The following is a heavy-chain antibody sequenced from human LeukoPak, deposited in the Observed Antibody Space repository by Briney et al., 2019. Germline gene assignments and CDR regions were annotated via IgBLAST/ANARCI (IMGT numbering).Heavy chain of an antibody. D-gene: IGHD6-6*01. CDR3: ARGIAARRFDY. J-gene: IGHJ4*02. Sequence: ASVKVSCTSSGYTFTGYYMHWVRQAPAQGLELMGCINPNRGGTNYAQKFQGSVTMTRDTSISTAYMELSRLRSDDTAVYYCARGIAARRFDYWGQGTLVTVSS. CDR2: INPNRGGT. CDR1: GYTFTGYY. V-gene: IGHV1-2*02.